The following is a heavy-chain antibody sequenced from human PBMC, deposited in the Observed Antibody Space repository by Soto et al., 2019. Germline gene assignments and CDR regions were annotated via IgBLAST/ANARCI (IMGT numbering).Heavy chain of an antibody. Sequence: QVQLVESGGGVVQPGRSLRLSCAASGFTFSSYAMHWVRQAPGKGLEWVAVISYDGSNKYYADSVKGRFTISRDNSKNTLYLQMNSLRAEDTAVYYCAREGYSYGFSFDYWGQGTLVTVSS. J-gene: IGHJ4*02. V-gene: IGHV3-30-3*01. CDR1: GFTFSSYA. CDR2: ISYDGSNK. CDR3: AREGYSYGFSFDY. D-gene: IGHD5-18*01.